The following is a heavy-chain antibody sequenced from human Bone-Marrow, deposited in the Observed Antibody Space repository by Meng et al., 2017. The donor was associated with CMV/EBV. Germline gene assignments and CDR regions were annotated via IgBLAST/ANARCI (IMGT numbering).Heavy chain of an antibody. V-gene: IGHV3-7*01. D-gene: IGHD2-2*01. CDR1: GFTFRSYW. Sequence: GGSLRLSCAASGFTFRSYWMSWVRQAPGKGLEWVANIKQDGSEKYYVDSVKGRFTISRDNAKNSLYLQVNSLRAEDTAVYYCARDQWCSSTSCYVHYYYGMDVWGQGTTVTVSS. J-gene: IGHJ6*02. CDR3: ARDQWCSSTSCYVHYYYGMDV. CDR2: IKQDGSEK.